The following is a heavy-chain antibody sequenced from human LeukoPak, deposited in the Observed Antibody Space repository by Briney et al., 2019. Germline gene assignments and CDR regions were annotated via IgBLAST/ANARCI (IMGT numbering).Heavy chain of an antibody. Sequence: ASVKVSCKTSGFTFTNYGFSWVRQAPGQRLEWMGWIGAYNGNTNYAQKLQGRVTMTTDTSTSTAYMELRSLRSDGTAVYYCARVDGYPDPFDIWGQGTMVTVSS. V-gene: IGHV1-18*01. CDR3: ARVDGYPDPFDI. CDR1: GFTFTNYG. J-gene: IGHJ3*02. CDR2: IGAYNGNT. D-gene: IGHD5-24*01.